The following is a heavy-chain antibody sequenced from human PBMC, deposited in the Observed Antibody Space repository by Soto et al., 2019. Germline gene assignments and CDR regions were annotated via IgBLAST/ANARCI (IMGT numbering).Heavy chain of an antibody. CDR2: ISAYNGNT. CDR3: AREETTVTSLFGGYYYYGMDV. D-gene: IGHD4-17*01. Sequence: QVQLVQSGAEVKKPGASVKVSCKASGYTFTSYGISWVRQAPGQGLEWMGWISAYNGNTNYAQKLQGRVTMTTDTSTSTAYMELRSLRSDDTAVYYCAREETTVTSLFGGYYYYGMDVWGQGTTVTVSS. CDR1: GYTFTSYG. J-gene: IGHJ6*02. V-gene: IGHV1-18*01.